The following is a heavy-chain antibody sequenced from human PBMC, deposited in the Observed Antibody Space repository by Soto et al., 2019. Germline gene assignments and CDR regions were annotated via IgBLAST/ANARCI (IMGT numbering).Heavy chain of an antibody. CDR1: GASVSSGSYY. J-gene: IGHJ5*02. D-gene: IGHD2-8*01. CDR2: IYYTGTS. Sequence: QVELQESGPGLVKPSETLSLTCKVSGASVSSGSYYWSWIRQPPGQALVWIGYIYYTGTSDYNPSLKSRVTISIVTSKNQISLNPNSVTAADTAVYYCARALSTNEGWFDPWGQGRLVTVSS. CDR3: ARALSTNEGWFDP. V-gene: IGHV4-61*01.